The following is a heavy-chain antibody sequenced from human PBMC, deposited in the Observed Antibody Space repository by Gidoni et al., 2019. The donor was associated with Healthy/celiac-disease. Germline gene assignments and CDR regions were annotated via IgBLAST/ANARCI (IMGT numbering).Heavy chain of an antibody. J-gene: IGHJ3*02. CDR2: IISIFGTA. CDR3: ARDVDDYYGSGTADAFDI. Sequence: QVQLVQSGAEVKKPGSSVKVSCKASGGTFRRYAISWVRQAPGQGLEWMGGIISIFGTANYAQKFQGRVTITADESTSTAYMELSSLRSEDTAVYYCARDVDDYYGSGTADAFDIWGQGTMVTVSS. D-gene: IGHD3-10*01. CDR1: GGTFRRYA. V-gene: IGHV1-69*01.